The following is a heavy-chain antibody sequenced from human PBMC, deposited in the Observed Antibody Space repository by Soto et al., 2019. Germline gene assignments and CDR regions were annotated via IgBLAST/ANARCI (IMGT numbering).Heavy chain of an antibody. Sequence: QVQLVQSGAEVTKPGASVKLSCKASGYTFTTYSLHWVRQAPGQGLEWMGIINPGAGGATNAPKLQGRFTMTWDPSTSTVYMDLTSLRSEDTAVYYCARNLDQSSGSYFKNWFDPWGQGNLVTVSS. CDR1: GYTFTTYS. CDR3: ARNLDQSSGSYFKNWFDP. CDR2: INPGAGGA. V-gene: IGHV1-46*03. D-gene: IGHD3-22*01. J-gene: IGHJ5*02.